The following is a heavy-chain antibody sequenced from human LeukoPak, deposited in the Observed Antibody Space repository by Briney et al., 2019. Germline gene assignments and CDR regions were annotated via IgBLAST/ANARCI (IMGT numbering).Heavy chain of an antibody. CDR3: ARDTYYYDSSGGGLDAFDI. CDR2: ISSSSSYI. Sequence: GGSLRLSCAASGFTFSSYSMNWVRQAPGKGLEWVSSISSSSSYIYYADSVKGRFTISRDNAKNSLYLQMNSLRAEDTAVYYCARDTYYYDSSGGGLDAFDIWGQGTMVTVSS. CDR1: GFTFSSYS. V-gene: IGHV3-21*01. J-gene: IGHJ3*02. D-gene: IGHD3-22*01.